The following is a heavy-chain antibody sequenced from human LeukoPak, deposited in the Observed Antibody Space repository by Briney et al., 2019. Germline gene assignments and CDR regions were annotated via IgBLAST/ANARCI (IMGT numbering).Heavy chain of an antibody. V-gene: IGHV1-2*02. J-gene: IGHJ5*02. Sequence: ASVKVSCKASGYTFTGYYMHWVRQAPGQGLEWMGRINPNSGGTNYAQKFQGRVTMTRDTSISTAYMELSRLRSDDTAVYYCARGGTMIVVAPVEYNWFDPWGQGTLVTVSS. CDR1: GYTFTGYY. D-gene: IGHD3-22*01. CDR2: INPNSGGT. CDR3: ARGGTMIVVAPVEYNWFDP.